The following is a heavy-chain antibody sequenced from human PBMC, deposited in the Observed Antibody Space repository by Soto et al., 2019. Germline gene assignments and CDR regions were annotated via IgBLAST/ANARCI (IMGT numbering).Heavy chain of an antibody. CDR1: GGTFSNFI. CDR3: ARGAYDPPYYYFYMDV. D-gene: IGHD5-12*01. V-gene: IGHV1-69*08. CDR2: IIPILGTI. Sequence: QVQLVQSGAEVKKPGSSVRVSCKASGGTFSNFILTWVRQAPGQGLEWMGRIIPILGTITYAQKFQGRVTITAYKSSSTAYMELGSLRSEDTAVYYCARGAYDPPYYYFYMDVWGKGTTVTVSS. J-gene: IGHJ6*03.